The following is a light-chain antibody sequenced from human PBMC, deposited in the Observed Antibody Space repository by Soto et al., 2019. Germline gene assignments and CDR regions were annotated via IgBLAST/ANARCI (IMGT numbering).Light chain of an antibody. J-gene: IGKJ2*01. V-gene: IGKV3-11*01. CDR2: VVS. CDR3: QQRTDWPSVYT. CDR1: QSVSSF. Sequence: EIVLTQSPVTLSLSPGDRATLSCRPSQSVSSFLAWYQQKPGQTPRLLIYVVSNRASGIPARYSGSGSGTDFTVNISSLEPEDLAVYYCQQRTDWPSVYTFGQGTKLEFK.